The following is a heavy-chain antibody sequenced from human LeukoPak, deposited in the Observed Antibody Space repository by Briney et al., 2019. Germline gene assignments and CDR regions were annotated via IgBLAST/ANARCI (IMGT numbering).Heavy chain of an antibody. CDR3: ARDVRYDYVWGSYRLDFDY. CDR1: GFTFSSYS. J-gene: IGHJ4*02. Sequence: GGSLRLSCAASGFTFSSYSMNWVRQAPGKGLEWVSSISSSSSYIYYADSVKGRFTISRDNAKNPLYLQMNSLRAEDTAVYYCARDVRYDYVWGSYRLDFDYWGQGTLVTVSS. CDR2: ISSSSSYI. V-gene: IGHV3-21*01. D-gene: IGHD3-16*02.